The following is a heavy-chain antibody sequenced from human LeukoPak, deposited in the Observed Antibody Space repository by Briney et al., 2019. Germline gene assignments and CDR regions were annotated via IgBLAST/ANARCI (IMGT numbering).Heavy chain of an antibody. CDR2: MSSGSSNI. CDR3: VGDPSEFTFEGVIVMVEGIHGAFDI. D-gene: IGHD3-16*02. V-gene: IGHV3-21*01. Sequence: GGSLRLSCAASGFTFSSYRMNWVRQAPGKGLEWVSSMSSGSSNIYYADSVKGRFTISRDNAKNSLFLQMNSLRAEDSAVYYCVGDPSEFTFEGVIVMVEGIHGAFDIWGQGTMVTVSS. CDR1: GFTFSSYR. J-gene: IGHJ3*02.